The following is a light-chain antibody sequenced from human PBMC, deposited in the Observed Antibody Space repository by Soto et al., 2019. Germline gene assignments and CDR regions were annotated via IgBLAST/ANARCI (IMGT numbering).Light chain of an antibody. J-gene: IGKJ3*01. CDR3: QKYNNAAFT. V-gene: IGKV1-27*01. Sequence: DIQMTQSPSSLSASVGDRVTITCRASQGISNYLAWYQQKPGKVPKLLIYAASTLQSGVPSRFRGSGSGTDFTLTISSRKPEDVANYYCQKYNNAAFTFGARTKVDIK. CDR1: QGISNY. CDR2: AAS.